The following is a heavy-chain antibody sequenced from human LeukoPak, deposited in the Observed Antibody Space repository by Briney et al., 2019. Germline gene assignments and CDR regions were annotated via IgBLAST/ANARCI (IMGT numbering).Heavy chain of an antibody. CDR3: ALYTYGYSFDY. J-gene: IGHJ4*02. CDR2: IKQDGSEN. V-gene: IGHV3-7*03. Sequence: GGSLRLSCAASGFTFSGRWMSWVRQAPGKGPEWVANIKQDGSENHYVDSVKGRFTISRDNAKNSLYLQMNSLRVEDTAVYYCALYTYGYSFDYWGQGALVIVST. D-gene: IGHD3-10*01. CDR1: GFTFSGRW.